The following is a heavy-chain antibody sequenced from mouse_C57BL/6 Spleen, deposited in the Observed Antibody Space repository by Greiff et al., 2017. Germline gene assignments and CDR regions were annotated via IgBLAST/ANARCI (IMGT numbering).Heavy chain of an antibody. D-gene: IGHD1-1*02. J-gene: IGHJ4*01. CDR3: ARCVGTGGFIDY. CDR2: IDPSDSYT. CDR1: GYTFTSYW. Sequence: QVQLQQPGAELVMPGASVKLSCKASGYTFTSYWMHWVKQRPGQGLEWIGEIDPSDSYTNYNQKFKGKSTLTVDKSSSTAYMQLSSLTSVDSAVYDCARCVGTGGFIDYWDQGTSVTVSS. V-gene: IGHV1-69*01.